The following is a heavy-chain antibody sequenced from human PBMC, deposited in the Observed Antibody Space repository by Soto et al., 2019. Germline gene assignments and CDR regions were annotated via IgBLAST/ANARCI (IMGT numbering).Heavy chain of an antibody. J-gene: IGHJ6*02. CDR2: IKSKTDGGTT. CDR3: TTIGSGSTSYYVPYYYGMDV. CDR1: GFTFSNAW. Sequence: PGGSLRLSCAASGFTFSNAWMNWVRQAPGKGLEWVGRIKSKTDGGTTDYAAPVKGRFTISRDDSKNTLYLQMNSLKTEDTAVYYCTTIGSGSTSYYVPYYYGMDVWGQGTTVTVSS. V-gene: IGHV3-15*07. D-gene: IGHD2-2*01.